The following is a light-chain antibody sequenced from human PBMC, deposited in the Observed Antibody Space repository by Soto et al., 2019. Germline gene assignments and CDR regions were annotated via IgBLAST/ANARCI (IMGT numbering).Light chain of an antibody. V-gene: IGKV1D-12*01. Sequence: DIQVTQSPSSVSASVGDRVTITGLASRDIAGYLAWYQHKPGRTPELLIHGASRLQSGVPARFSGSGSGTDFTLSINSLQPEDFATYYCQQAYSFPITFGQGTRLEIK. CDR1: RDIAGY. CDR3: QQAYSFPIT. J-gene: IGKJ5*01. CDR2: GAS.